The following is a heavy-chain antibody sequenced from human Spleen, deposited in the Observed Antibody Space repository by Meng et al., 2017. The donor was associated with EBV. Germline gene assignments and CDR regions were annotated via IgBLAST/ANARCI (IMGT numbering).Heavy chain of an antibody. CDR1: GYTFTTYA. V-gene: IGHV1-3*01. CDR3: ARLYSGNHPIDDY. Sequence: QAPLLQSGAEVKKPGASVKVSCKASGYTFTTYAIHWVRQAPGQGLEWMGWINPGSGNAKYSQKFQGRVTITTDTSASTTYMELRSLRSEDTAVYYCARLYSGNHPIDDYWGQGTLVTVSS. CDR2: INPGSGNA. J-gene: IGHJ4*02. D-gene: IGHD1-26*01.